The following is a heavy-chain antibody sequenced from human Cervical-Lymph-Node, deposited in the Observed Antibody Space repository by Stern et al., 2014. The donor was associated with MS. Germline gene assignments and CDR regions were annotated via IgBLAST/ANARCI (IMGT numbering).Heavy chain of an antibody. Sequence: QLQLQESGPGLVKPSPTLPLTCTVSGGSINSGGYYWSWLRQYPGQGLEWVGYIYYTGSAYHDPSLKSRISPLTDTTNNQFPLNLNSVTAADTAVYYCARGARYSDSSGYYFYFDYWGQGTLVTVSS. V-gene: IGHV4-31*03. J-gene: IGHJ4*02. CDR1: GGSINSGGYY. CDR3: ARGARYSDSSGYYFYFDY. D-gene: IGHD3-22*01. CDR2: IYYTGSA.